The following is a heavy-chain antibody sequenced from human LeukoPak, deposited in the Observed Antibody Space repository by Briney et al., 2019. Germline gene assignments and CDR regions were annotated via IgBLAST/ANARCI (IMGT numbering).Heavy chain of an antibody. Sequence: ASVKVSCKASGYTFTGYYMHWVRQAPGQGLEWMGWINPNSGGTNYAQKFQGRVTMTGDTSISTAYMELSRLRSDDTAVYYCARARSGSYFGDYWGQGTLVTVSS. D-gene: IGHD1-26*01. J-gene: IGHJ4*02. CDR2: INPNSGGT. CDR3: ARARSGSYFGDY. CDR1: GYTFTGYY. V-gene: IGHV1-2*02.